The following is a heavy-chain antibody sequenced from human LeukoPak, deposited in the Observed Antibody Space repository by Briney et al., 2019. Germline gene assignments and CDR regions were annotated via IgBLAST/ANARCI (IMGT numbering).Heavy chain of an antibody. CDR1: GFTFDDYG. CDR2: INWNGGST. CDR3: ARDPYDSSGYRTYYFDY. J-gene: IGHJ4*02. V-gene: IGHV3-20*04. Sequence: GGSLRLSCAASGFTFDDYGMSWVRQAPGKGLEWVSGINWNGGSTGYADSVEGRFTISRDNAKNSLYLQMNGLRAEDTALYYCARDPYDSSGYRTYYFDYWGQGTLVTVSS. D-gene: IGHD3-22*01.